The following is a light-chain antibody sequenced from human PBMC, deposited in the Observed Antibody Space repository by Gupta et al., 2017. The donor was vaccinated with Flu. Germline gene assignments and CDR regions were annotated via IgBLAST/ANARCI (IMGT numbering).Light chain of an antibody. CDR2: GAS. CDR3: QQYNNWPPWT. J-gene: IGKJ1*01. V-gene: IGKV3-15*01. Sequence: DIVMTQSPATLSVSPGERATLSCRASQSVNNNLALYQQKPGQAPRLLIYGASTRATGIPARFSGSGSGTEFTLTISSLQSEDFAVYYCQQYNNWPPWTFGQGTKLEIK. CDR1: QSVNNN.